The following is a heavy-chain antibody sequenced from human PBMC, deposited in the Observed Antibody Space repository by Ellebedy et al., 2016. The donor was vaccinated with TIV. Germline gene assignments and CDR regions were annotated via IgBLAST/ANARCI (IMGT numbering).Heavy chain of an antibody. V-gene: IGHV3-11*04. CDR3: AREPVPTWAFDC. J-gene: IGHJ4*02. CDR1: GFTFSDYY. CDR2: ISSSGSTI. D-gene: IGHD4-11*01. Sequence: GESLKISCAASGFTFSDYYMSWIRQAPGKGLEWVSYISSSGSTIYYADSVKGRFTISRDNAKNSLYLQMNSLTVEDTAVYYCAREPVPTWAFDCWGQGTLVTVSS.